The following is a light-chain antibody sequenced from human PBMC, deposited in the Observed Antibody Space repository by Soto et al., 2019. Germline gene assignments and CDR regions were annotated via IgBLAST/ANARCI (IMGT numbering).Light chain of an antibody. Sequence: EIVTTQSPATLSVSAGERDTLSCRASQSIGYYLAWYQQXPGQAPRILFYDASNRATGVPARFSGSGTGTDFTLTISSLEPEDFAVYYCQQRSNPLTFGGGTKVDIK. CDR1: QSIGYY. CDR3: QQRSNPLT. CDR2: DAS. V-gene: IGKV3-11*01. J-gene: IGKJ4*01.